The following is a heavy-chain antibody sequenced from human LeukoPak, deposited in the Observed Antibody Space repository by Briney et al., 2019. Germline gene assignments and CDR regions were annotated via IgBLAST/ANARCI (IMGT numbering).Heavy chain of an antibody. V-gene: IGHV4-39*01. CDR2: IYYSGST. D-gene: IGHD2-15*01. CDR3: ARTAADY. J-gene: IGHJ4*02. Sequence: SETLSLTCTVSGGSISSSSYYWGWIRQPPGKGLEWIGSIYYSGSTYYNPSLKSRVTISVDTSKNQFSLKLSSVTAADTAVYYCARTAADYWGQGTLVTVSS. CDR1: GGSISSSSYY.